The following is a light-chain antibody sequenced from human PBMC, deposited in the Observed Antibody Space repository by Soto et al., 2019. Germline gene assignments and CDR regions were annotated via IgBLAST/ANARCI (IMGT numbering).Light chain of an antibody. CDR1: QSVSRY. CDR3: QQRFSWPPT. CDR2: DTS. Sequence: EIGLTQSPATLSLSPGERVTLSCRASQSVSRYLAWYQQKPGQAPRLVIHDTSTRATGVPDTFSGSGSGTEFTLTISSLEPEDFAMYYCQQRFSWPPTFGGGTHVEI. J-gene: IGKJ4*01. V-gene: IGKV3-11*01.